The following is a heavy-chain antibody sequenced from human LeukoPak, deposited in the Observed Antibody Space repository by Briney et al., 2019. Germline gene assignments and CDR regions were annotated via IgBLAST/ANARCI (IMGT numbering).Heavy chain of an antibody. CDR2: IYYSGGT. CDR3: ARARYSYGPYYFDY. V-gene: IGHV4-59*01. Sequence: SETLSLTCTVSGGSISSYYWSWIRQPPGKGLEWIGYIYYSGGTNYNPSLKSRVTISVDTSKNQFSLKLSSVTAADTAVYYCARARYSYGPYYFDYWGQGTLVTVSS. J-gene: IGHJ4*02. D-gene: IGHD5-18*01. CDR1: GGSISSYY.